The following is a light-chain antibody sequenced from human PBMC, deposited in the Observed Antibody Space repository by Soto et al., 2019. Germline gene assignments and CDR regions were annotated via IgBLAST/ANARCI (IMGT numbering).Light chain of an antibody. CDR1: NSDPGSFNL. CDR2: EGN. CDR3: CSHAGRSTFYV. J-gene: IGLJ1*01. V-gene: IGLV2-23*01. Sequence: QSALTQPASVSGSPGQSITISCTGTNSDPGSFNLISWYQQHPVKAPKLVIYEGNERPSGVYHRFSGSKSGNTVSLTIYGLQDEDEADYYCCSHAGRSTFYVFGNGTKDTV.